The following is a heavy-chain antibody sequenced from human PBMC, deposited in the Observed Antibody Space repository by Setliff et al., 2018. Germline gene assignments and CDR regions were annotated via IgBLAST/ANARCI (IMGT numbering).Heavy chain of an antibody. Sequence: SETLSLTCSVSGGSIDSHYWSWIRQPPGKGLEWIGSIYYSGNTNYNPSLKSRVTISIDTSKNQFSLKLSSVTAADTAVYHCARDTTSGWMLTNWGQGTLVTVSS. CDR2: IYYSGNT. D-gene: IGHD6-25*01. V-gene: IGHV4-59*11. CDR3: ARDTTSGWMLTN. J-gene: IGHJ4*02. CDR1: GGSIDSHY.